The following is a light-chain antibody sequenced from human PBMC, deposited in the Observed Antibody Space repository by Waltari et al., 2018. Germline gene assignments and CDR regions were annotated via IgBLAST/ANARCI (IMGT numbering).Light chain of an antibody. V-gene: IGKV3-20*01. Sequence: EIVLTQSPGTLSLSPGERATLSCRASQRVRGSLAWYQQKAGQAPRLVIYGVSSRATCIPERFSGSGSGTDFSLTISRLEPEDFAVYYCQHYVRLPATFGQGTKVEIK. CDR3: QHYVRLPAT. J-gene: IGKJ1*01. CDR1: QRVRGS. CDR2: GVS.